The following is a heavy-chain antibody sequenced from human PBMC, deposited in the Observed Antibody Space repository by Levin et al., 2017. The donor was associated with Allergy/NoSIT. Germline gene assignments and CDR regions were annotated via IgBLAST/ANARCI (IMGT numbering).Heavy chain of an antibody. Sequence: HAGGSLRLSCAASGFTFSRYGMHWVRQAPGKGLEWVAVISSDGRIQHYADSVKGRFTISRDNSKNTVFLQMNSLRTEDTAVYYCAKEYDDSAYYITAVYWGQGTLVTVSS. D-gene: IGHD3-22*01. CDR2: ISSDGRIQ. CDR1: GFTFSRYG. CDR3: AKEYDDSAYYITAVY. J-gene: IGHJ4*02. V-gene: IGHV3-30*18.